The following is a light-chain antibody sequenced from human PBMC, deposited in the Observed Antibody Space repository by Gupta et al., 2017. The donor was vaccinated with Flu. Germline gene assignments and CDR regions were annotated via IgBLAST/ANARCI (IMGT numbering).Light chain of an antibody. Sequence: QSALTQPASVSGSPGQSITISCTGTSSDLGSYNLVSWYQQHPGKAPKPIIYEVTKRPSGVSNRFSGPKSGNTASLTISGLQAEDEADYYCCSYAGTYVFGTGTKVTVL. V-gene: IGLV2-23*02. CDR2: EVT. CDR1: SSDLGSYNL. CDR3: CSYAGTYV. J-gene: IGLJ1*01.